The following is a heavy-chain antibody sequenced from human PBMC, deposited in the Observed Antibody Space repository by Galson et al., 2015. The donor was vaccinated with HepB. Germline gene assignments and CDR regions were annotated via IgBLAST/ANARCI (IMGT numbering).Heavy chain of an antibody. Sequence: SETLSLTCGVYGGALSGSYWSWIRQAPGKGLEWIGEINHGGSTNYNPSLKSRITISVDTSKNQFSLHLSSVTAADTAVYYCARTALELKSWVYNYYMDVWGNGTTVTVSS. J-gene: IGHJ6*03. CDR2: INHGGST. CDR1: GGALSGSY. V-gene: IGHV4-34*01. CDR3: ARTALELKSWVYNYYMDV. D-gene: IGHD1-7*01.